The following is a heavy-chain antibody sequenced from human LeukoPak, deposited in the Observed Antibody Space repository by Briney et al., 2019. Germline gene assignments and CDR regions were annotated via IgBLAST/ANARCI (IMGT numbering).Heavy chain of an antibody. D-gene: IGHD1-26*01. Sequence: PSETLSLTCTVSGGSISSYYWSWIRQPPGKGLEWIGYIYYSGSTNYNPSLQSRVTISLDTSQKQFSLKLNSVTAADTAVYYCARGHDYYSEYFQHWGQGTLVSVSS. CDR1: GGSISSYY. J-gene: IGHJ1*01. V-gene: IGHV4-59*08. CDR2: IYYSGST. CDR3: ARGHDYYSEYFQH.